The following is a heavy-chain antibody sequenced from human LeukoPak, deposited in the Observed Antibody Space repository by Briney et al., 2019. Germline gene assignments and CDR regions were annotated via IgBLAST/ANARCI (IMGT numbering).Heavy chain of an antibody. CDR1: GFTFSSYG. J-gene: IGHJ6*03. V-gene: IGHV3-23*01. D-gene: IGHD5-12*01. CDR2: ISGSGGST. CDR3: AKDHYSGYDFSSYYYYMDV. Sequence: PGGSLRLSCAASGFTFSSYGMHWVRQAPGKGLEWVSAISGSGGSTYYADSVKGRFTISRDNSKNTLYLQMNSLRAEDTAVYYCAKDHYSGYDFSSYYYYMDVWGKGTTVTVSS.